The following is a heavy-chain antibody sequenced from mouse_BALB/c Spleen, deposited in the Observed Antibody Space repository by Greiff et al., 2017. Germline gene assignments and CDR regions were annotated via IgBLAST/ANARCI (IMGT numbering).Heavy chain of an antibody. CDR1: GFSLTSYG. D-gene: IGHD1-1*01. Sequence: VQLQESGPGLVQPSQSLSITCTVSGFSLTSYGVHWVRQSPGKGLEWLGVIWSGGSTDYNAAFISRLSISKDNSKSQVFFKMNSLQADDTAIYYCARNWGTVVYYAMDYWGQGTSVTVSS. V-gene: IGHV2-4-1*01. J-gene: IGHJ4*01. CDR3: ARNWGTVVYYAMDY. CDR2: IWSGGST.